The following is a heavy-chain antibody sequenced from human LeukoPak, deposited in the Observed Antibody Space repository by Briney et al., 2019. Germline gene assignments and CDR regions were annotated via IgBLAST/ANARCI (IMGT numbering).Heavy chain of an antibody. CDR3: ARGSGGWYLGYYGMDV. J-gene: IGHJ6*04. Sequence: GGSLRLSCAASGFTFSSYWMSWVRQAPGKGLEWVANIKQDGSEKYYVDSVKGRFTISRDNAKNSLYLQMNSLRAEDTAVYYCARGSGGWYLGYYGMDVWGKGTTVTVSS. CDR1: GFTFSSYW. CDR2: IKQDGSEK. V-gene: IGHV3-7*03. D-gene: IGHD6-19*01.